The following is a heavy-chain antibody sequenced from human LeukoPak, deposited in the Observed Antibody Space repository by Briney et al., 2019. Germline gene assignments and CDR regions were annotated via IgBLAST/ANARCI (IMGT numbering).Heavy chain of an antibody. D-gene: IGHD3-10*01. CDR3: VRGSSGTVIRGVAWAWFDP. Sequence: GGSLRLSCVASGFTFSTYWMTWVRQAPGKGLEWVANIKPDGGEKYFVGSVKGRFTISRDNAKNSLYLQMNSLRAEDTAVYYCVRGSSGTVIRGVAWAWFDPWGQGTLVTVSS. CDR1: GFTFSTYW. J-gene: IGHJ5*02. V-gene: IGHV3-7*05. CDR2: IKPDGGEK.